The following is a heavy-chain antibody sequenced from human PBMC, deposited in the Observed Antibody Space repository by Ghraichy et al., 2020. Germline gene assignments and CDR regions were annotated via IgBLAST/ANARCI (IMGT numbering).Heavy chain of an antibody. J-gene: IGHJ6*02. CDR1: GFTVSSNY. CDR2: IYSGGST. D-gene: IGHD4-17*01. Sequence: GGSLRLSCAASGFTVSSNYMSWVRQAPGKGLEWVSVIYSGGSTYYADSVKGRFTISRDNSKNTLYLQMNSLRAEDTAVYYCARVGPVTHSYYYYGMDVWGQGTTVTVSS. CDR3: ARVGPVTHSYYYYGMDV. V-gene: IGHV3-53*01.